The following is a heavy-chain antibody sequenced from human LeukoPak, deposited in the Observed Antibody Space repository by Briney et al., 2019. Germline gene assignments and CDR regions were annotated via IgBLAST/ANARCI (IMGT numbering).Heavy chain of an antibody. CDR1: GGSISSHY. CDR2: IYYSGST. V-gene: IGHV4-59*11. D-gene: IGHD2-2*03. J-gene: IGHJ4*02. Sequence: SETLSLTCTVSGGSISSHYWSWIRQPPGKGLEWIGYIYYSGSTNYNPSLKSRVTISVDTSKNQFSLKLSSVTAAYTAVYYCARDDGAVGYFGYWGQGTLVTVSS. CDR3: ARDDGAVGYFGY.